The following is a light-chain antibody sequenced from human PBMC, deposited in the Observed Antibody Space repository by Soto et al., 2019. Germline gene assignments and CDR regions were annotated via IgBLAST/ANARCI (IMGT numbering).Light chain of an antibody. CDR1: SSDVGGYNY. CDR2: DVS. Sequence: QSALTQPASVFGSPGQSITISCTGTSSDVGGYNYVSWYQQHPGKAPKHMIYDVSNRPSGVSNRFSGSKSGNTASLTISGLQAEDEADYYCSSYTSSSTEVFGGGTKLTVL. J-gene: IGLJ2*01. CDR3: SSYTSSSTEV. V-gene: IGLV2-14*01.